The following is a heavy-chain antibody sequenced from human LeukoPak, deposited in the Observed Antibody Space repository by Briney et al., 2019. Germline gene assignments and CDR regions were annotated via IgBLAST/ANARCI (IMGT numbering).Heavy chain of an antibody. J-gene: IGHJ3*02. V-gene: IGHV3-15*01. CDR3: TWLYSDAFNI. D-gene: IGHD2-15*01. CDR2: IKGKSAGGTT. CDR1: GVPFNNAW. Sequence: GGSLRLSCAVSGVPFNNAWMSWIRQAPGKGLEWVGRIKGKSAGGTTDYAAPVKGRFTILKDDSENTLYLQMNSLTTEDTAVYYCTWLYSDAFNIWGQGTMVTVSS.